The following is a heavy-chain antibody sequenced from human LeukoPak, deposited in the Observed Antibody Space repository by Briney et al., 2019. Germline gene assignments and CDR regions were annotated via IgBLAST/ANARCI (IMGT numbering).Heavy chain of an antibody. D-gene: IGHD3-10*01. V-gene: IGHV1-2*02. J-gene: IGHJ4*02. CDR1: GYTFISYG. CDR2: INPNSGGT. CDR3: ARDTEVRGVFSRRSRTLPDY. Sequence: GASVKVSCKASGYTFISYGINWVRQAPGQGLEWMGWINPNSGGTNYAQKFQGRVTMTRDTSISTAYMELSRLRSDDTAVYYCARDTEVRGVFSRRSRTLPDYWGQGTLVTVSS.